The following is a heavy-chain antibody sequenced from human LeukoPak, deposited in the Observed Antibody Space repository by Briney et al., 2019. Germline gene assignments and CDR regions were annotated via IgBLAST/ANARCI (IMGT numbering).Heavy chain of an antibody. CDR3: ATFCSSTSCYAEGLFDY. CDR1: GYTLTELS. CDR2: FDPEDGET. V-gene: IGHV1-24*01. J-gene: IGHJ4*02. Sequence: ASVKVSCKVSGYTLTELSMHWVRQAPGKGLEWMGGFDPEDGETIYAQKFQGRVTMTEDTSTDTAYMELSSLRSEDTAVYYCATFCSSTSCYAEGLFDYWGQGTLVTVS. D-gene: IGHD2-2*01.